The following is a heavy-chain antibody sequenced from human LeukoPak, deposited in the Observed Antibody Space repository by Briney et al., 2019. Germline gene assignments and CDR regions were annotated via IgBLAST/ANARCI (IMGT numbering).Heavy chain of an antibody. CDR3: ARGRYFDWNNPYYYYGMDV. D-gene: IGHD3-9*01. CDR1: GYTFTSYD. J-gene: IGHJ6*02. Sequence: ASVKVSCKASGYTFTSYDINWVRQATGQGLEWMGWMNPNSGNTGYAQKFQGRVTMTRNTSISTAYMELSSLRSEDTAVYYCARGRYFDWNNPYYYYGMDVWGQGTTVTVSS. V-gene: IGHV1-8*01. CDR2: MNPNSGNT.